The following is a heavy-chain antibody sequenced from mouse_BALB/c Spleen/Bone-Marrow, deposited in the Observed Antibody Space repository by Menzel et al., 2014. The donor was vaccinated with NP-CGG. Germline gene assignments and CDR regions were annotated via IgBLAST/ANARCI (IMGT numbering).Heavy chain of an antibody. CDR3: ARLFYYGWFAY. CDR1: GFDFSRYW. V-gene: IGHV4-1*02. J-gene: IGHJ3*01. CDR2: INPESNTI. D-gene: IGHD1-1*01. Sequence: EVKLVESGGGLVQPGGSLKLSCAASGFDFSRYWMSWVRQAPGKGLQWIGEINPESNTINYTPSLKDKFIISRDNAKNTLYLQMSKVRSEDTALYCCARLFYYGWFAYWGQGTLVTVSA.